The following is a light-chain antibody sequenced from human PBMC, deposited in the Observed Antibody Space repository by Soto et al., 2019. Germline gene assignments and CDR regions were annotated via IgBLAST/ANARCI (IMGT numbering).Light chain of an antibody. CDR2: DAS. J-gene: IGKJ1*01. CDR3: QQYNNWPRK. V-gene: IGKV3-15*01. CDR1: QSIRSH. Sequence: EVVMTQSPVSLSVSPGEVATLSCRASQSIRSHLAWYQQKPGQPPRLLIYDASTRATGVPVRFSGSGSGTEFTLTISGLQSEDFAVYLCQQYNNWPRKFGQGTKGDI.